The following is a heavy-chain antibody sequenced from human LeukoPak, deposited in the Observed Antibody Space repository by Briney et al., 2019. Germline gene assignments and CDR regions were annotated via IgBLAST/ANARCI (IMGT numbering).Heavy chain of an antibody. CDR3: ARDWGVRGVIKSHDWFDP. CDR1: GYTFTGYY. J-gene: IGHJ5*02. V-gene: IGHV1-18*04. CDR2: ISAYNGNT. Sequence: ASVKVSCKASGYTFTGYYMHWVRQAPGQGLEWMGWISAYNGNTNYAQKLQGRVTMTTDTSTSTAYMELRSLRSDDTAVYYCARDWGVRGVIKSHDWFDPWGQGTLVTVSS. D-gene: IGHD3-10*01.